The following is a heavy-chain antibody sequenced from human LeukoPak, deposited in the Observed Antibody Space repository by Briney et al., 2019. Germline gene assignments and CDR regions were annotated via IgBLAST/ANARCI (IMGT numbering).Heavy chain of an antibody. Sequence: PGGSLRLSCAASGFTFSSYGMHWVLQAPGKGLEWVANMNQDGSEKYYVDSVRGRFTISRDNAKNSLFLQMHSLRAEDTAVYYCARDPPGTAVAGYDYWGQGTRVTVSS. D-gene: IGHD6-19*01. CDR1: GFTFSSYG. CDR3: ARDPPGTAVAGYDY. J-gene: IGHJ4*02. CDR2: MNQDGSEK. V-gene: IGHV3-7*01.